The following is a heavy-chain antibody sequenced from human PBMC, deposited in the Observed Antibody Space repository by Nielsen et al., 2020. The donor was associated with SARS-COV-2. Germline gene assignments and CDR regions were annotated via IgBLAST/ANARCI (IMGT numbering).Heavy chain of an antibody. Sequence: VRQMPGKGLEWVGITYPGDSDTRYSPSFQGQVTISADKSISTAYLQWSSLKASDTAMYYCARRGRNFGGWFDPWGQGTLVTVSS. V-gene: IGHV5-51*01. CDR2: TYPGDSDT. CDR3: ARRGRNFGGWFDP. J-gene: IGHJ5*02. D-gene: IGHD3-16*01.